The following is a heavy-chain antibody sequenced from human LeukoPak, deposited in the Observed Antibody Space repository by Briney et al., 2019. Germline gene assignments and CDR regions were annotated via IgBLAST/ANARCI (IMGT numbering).Heavy chain of an antibody. D-gene: IGHD5-18*01. CDR1: GGSISSYY. Sequence: PSETLSLTCTVSGGSISSYYWSWIRQPPGKGLEWIGYIYYSGSTNYNPSLKSRVTISVDTSKNQFSLKLSSVTAADTAVYYCAKKALPGYSYGYFDYWGQGTLVTVSS. V-gene: IGHV4-59*01. CDR2: IYYSGST. J-gene: IGHJ4*02. CDR3: AKKALPGYSYGYFDY.